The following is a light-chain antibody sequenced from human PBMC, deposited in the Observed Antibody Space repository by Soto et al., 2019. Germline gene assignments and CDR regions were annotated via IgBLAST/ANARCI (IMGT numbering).Light chain of an antibody. V-gene: IGLV1-40*01. J-gene: IGLJ1*01. CDR3: QSYDSSLSVLYV. CDR1: SSNIGAGYE. Sequence: LTQPPSVSGAPGQRVTISCTGSSSNIGAGYEVHWFQQLPGTAPKLLIYGNTNRPSGVPDRFSGSKSDTSASLAITGLQPEDEADYYCQSYDSSLSVLYVFGTGTKLTVL. CDR2: GNT.